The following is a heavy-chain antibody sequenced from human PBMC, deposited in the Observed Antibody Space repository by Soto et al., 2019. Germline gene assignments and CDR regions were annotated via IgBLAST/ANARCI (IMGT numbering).Heavy chain of an antibody. CDR3: ARPSYALNWDFHYGMQV. D-gene: IGHD2-2*01. CDR2: INQSGNT. J-gene: IGHJ6*02. Sequence: WETRSLTWAVSGGACGGYYWTWIRGIPGKGLEWIGEINQSGNTKYNPSLMSRVTMSVDTSRNQFSLKLRSVTAADTAVYYCARPSYALNWDFHYGMQVWGQGTSVTVS. V-gene: IGHV4-34*01. CDR1: GGACGGYY.